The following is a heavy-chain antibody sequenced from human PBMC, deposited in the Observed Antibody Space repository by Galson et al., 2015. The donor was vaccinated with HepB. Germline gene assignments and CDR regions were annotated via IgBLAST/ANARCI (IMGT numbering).Heavy chain of an antibody. CDR2: IIPIFGTA. J-gene: IGHJ6*03. V-gene: IGHV1-69*13. CDR3: ARDLYYYGSGSYATYYMDV. CDR1: GGTFSSYA. D-gene: IGHD3-10*01. Sequence: SVKVSCKASGGTFSSYAISWVRQAPGQGLEWMGGIIPIFGTANYAQKFQGRVTITADESTSTAYMELSSLRSEDTAVYYCARDLYYYGSGSYATYYMDVWGKGTTVTVSS.